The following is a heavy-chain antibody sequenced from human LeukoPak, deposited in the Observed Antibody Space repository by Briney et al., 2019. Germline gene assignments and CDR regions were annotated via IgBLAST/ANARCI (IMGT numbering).Heavy chain of an antibody. V-gene: IGHV1-18*01. Sequence: ASVKVSCKASGYTFTSCGISWVRQAPGQGLEWMGWISAYNGNTNYAQKLQGRVTMTTDTSTSTAYMELRSLRSDDTAVYYCAREWRYYDSSGYYYLFDYWGQGTLVTVSS. CDR2: ISAYNGNT. J-gene: IGHJ4*02. CDR3: AREWRYYDSSGYYYLFDY. D-gene: IGHD3-22*01. CDR1: GYTFTSCG.